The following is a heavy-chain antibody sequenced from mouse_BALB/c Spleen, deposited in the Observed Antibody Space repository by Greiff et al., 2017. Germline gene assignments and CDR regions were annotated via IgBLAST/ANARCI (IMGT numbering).Heavy chain of an antibody. CDR2: ISSGSSTI. V-gene: IGHV5-17*02. CDR1: GFTFSSFG. Sequence: EVQRVESGGGLVQPGGSRKLSCAASGFTFSSFGMHWVRQAPEKGLEWVAYISSGSSTIYYADTVKGRFTISRDNPKNTLFLQMTSLRSEDTAMYYCARSGGSRSYAMDYWGQGTSVTVSS. J-gene: IGHJ4*01. CDR3: ARSGGSRSYAMDY. D-gene: IGHD1-1*01.